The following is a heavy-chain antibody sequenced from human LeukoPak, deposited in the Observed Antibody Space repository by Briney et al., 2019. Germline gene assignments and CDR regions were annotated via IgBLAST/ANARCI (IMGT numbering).Heavy chain of an antibody. CDR2: ISPSGGST. J-gene: IGHJ4*02. D-gene: IGHD3-9*01. V-gene: IGHV1-46*01. Sequence: ASVKVSCKAFGYTFTSNYMHWVRQAPGQGPEWMGVISPSGGSTTYAQKFQGRVTLTRDMSTSTDYLELSSLRSEDTAVYYCARVGLALRYFDWPFDYWGQGTLVTVSS. CDR3: ARVGLALRYFDWPFDY. CDR1: GYTFTSNY.